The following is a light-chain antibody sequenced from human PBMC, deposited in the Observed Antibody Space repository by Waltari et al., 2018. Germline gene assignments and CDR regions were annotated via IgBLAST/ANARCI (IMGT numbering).Light chain of an antibody. CDR1: SSDVGGYNY. Sequence: QSALTQPPSASGSPGQPVAISCPGTSSDVGGYNYVSWYQQHPGKAPRLMIYEVYKRPSGVPDRFSGAKSGNTASLTVSGLQAEDEADYYCSSYAGRDILVFGGGTRLTVL. CDR2: EVY. J-gene: IGLJ2*01. CDR3: SSYAGRDILV. V-gene: IGLV2-8*01.